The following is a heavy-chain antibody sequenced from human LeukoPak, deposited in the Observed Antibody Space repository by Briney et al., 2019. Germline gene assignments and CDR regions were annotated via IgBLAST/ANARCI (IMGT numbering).Heavy chain of an antibody. D-gene: IGHD3-3*01. J-gene: IGHJ4*02. Sequence: PSQTLSLTCTVSGGSISSGSYYWSWIRQPAGKGLEWIVRIYTSGSTNYNPSLKSRVTISVDTSKNQFSLKLSSVTAADTAVYYCAREAFGVVIIFDYWGQGTLVTVSS. CDR1: GGSISSGSYY. CDR3: AREAFGVVIIFDY. V-gene: IGHV4-61*02. CDR2: IYTSGST.